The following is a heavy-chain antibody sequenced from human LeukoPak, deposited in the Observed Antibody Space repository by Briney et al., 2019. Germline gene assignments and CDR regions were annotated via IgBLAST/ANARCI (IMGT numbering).Heavy chain of an antibody. D-gene: IGHD6-19*01. CDR1: GYDFSTYG. CDR2: ISTYHGKT. CDR3: ARDSPFMVPGTGDAFDI. V-gene: IGHV1-18*01. J-gene: IGHJ3*02. Sequence: ASVKVSCKASGYDFSTYGISWVRQAPGEGLEWMGWISTYHGKTNFPQRFQGRVTLTTETSTSTAYMELTSLRSDDTAIHYCARDSPFMVPGTGDAFDIWGEGSKVSVSS.